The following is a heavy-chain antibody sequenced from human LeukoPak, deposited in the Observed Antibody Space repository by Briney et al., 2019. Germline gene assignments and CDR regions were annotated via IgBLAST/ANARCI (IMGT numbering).Heavy chain of an antibody. CDR1: GYTFTSYY. Sequence: ASVKVSCKASGYTFTSYYMHWVRQAPGQGLEWVGIINPSGGSTSYAQKFQGRVTMTRDMSTSTVHMELSSLRAEDTAVYYCARDSDCTGGSCSLGDFDYWGQGTLVTVSS. D-gene: IGHD2-15*01. J-gene: IGHJ4*02. V-gene: IGHV1-46*01. CDR3: ARDSDCTGGSCSLGDFDY. CDR2: INPSGGST.